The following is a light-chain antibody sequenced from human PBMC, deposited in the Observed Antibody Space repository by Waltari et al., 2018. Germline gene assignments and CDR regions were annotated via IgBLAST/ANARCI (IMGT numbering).Light chain of an antibody. CDR1: SSDVGGYNY. Sequence: QSALTQPASVSGSPGQSITISCPGTSSDVGGYNYVSWYQQHPGKAPKLIIYDVSDRPSGVSNRFSVSKSGNTASLTISGLQAEDETDYYCSSYTSSSTRVVFGGGTKLTVL. CDR2: DVS. V-gene: IGLV2-14*03. J-gene: IGLJ2*01. CDR3: SSYTSSSTRVV.